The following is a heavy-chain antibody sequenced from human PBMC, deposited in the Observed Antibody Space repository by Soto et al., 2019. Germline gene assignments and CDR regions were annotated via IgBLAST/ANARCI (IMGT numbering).Heavy chain of an antibody. D-gene: IGHD2-8*01. Sequence: SETLSLTCAVYGGSFSGYYWSWIRQPPGKGLEWIGEINHSGSTNYNPSLKSRVTISVDTSKNQFSLKLSSVIAADTAVYYCARGGYCTNGVCYLDYWGQGTLVTVS. CDR3: ARGGYCTNGVCYLDY. CDR2: INHSGST. V-gene: IGHV4-34*01. CDR1: GGSFSGYY. J-gene: IGHJ4*02.